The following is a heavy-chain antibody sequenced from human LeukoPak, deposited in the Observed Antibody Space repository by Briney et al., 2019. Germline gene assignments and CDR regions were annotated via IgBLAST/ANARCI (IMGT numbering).Heavy chain of an antibody. J-gene: IGHJ4*02. CDR2: IWYDGSKR. Sequence: GRSLRLSCAASGFTFSNYGMFWVRQAPGKGLEWVAVIWYDGSKRYYVDSVKGRFTISREDSESTVYLQMNSLRAEDTAVYYCARDLCTTTSCLDYWGQGTPVTVSS. V-gene: IGHV3-33*01. D-gene: IGHD2-2*01. CDR1: GFTFSNYG. CDR3: ARDLCTTTSCLDY.